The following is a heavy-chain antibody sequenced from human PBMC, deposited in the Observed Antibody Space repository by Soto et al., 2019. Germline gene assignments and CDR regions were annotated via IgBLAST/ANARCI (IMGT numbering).Heavy chain of an antibody. V-gene: IGHV4-39*01. Sequence: PSETLSLTCTVSGGSISSSSYYWGWIRQPPGKGLEWIGSIYYSGNTYYNPSLKSRVTISVDTAKNQFSLKLSSVTAADTAVYYCATRPPGWPYRGVFEYWRQGTVVTVSS. CDR2: IYYSGNT. D-gene: IGHD2-15*01. CDR3: ATRPPGWPYRGVFEY. J-gene: IGHJ4*02. CDR1: GGSISSSSYY.